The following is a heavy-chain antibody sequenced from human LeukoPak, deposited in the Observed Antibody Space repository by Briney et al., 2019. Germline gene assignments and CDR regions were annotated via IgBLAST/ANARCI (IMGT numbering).Heavy chain of an antibody. D-gene: IGHD2-15*01. V-gene: IGHV3-23*01. CDR2: ISDSGTST. Sequence: PGGSLRLSCAASGFAFSSYAMSWVRQAPGKGLEWVSTISDSGTSTYYADSVKGRFTISRDNSKNTLYLQMSSLRVEDTAVYYCAKDVCSGGACYYFDYWGQGTLVTVSS. CDR1: GFAFSSYA. CDR3: AKDVCSGGACYYFDY. J-gene: IGHJ4*02.